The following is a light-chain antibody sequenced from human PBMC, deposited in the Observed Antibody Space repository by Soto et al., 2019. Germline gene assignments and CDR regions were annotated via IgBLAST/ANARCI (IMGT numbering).Light chain of an antibody. Sequence: ELVLPQSPASLSLSPGARSTLSCRASQSVDSYLVWYQQKPGQANRLLIFGASNRATGIPARFSGSGSGTDFTLTINSLEPEEFAVYYCQQRSSWPITVGQGTRLEIK. CDR1: QSVDSY. J-gene: IGKJ5*01. CDR3: QQRSSWPIT. CDR2: GAS. V-gene: IGKV3-11*01.